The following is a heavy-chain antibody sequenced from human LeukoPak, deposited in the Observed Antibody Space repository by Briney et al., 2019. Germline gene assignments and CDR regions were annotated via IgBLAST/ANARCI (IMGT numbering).Heavy chain of an antibody. CDR2: ISGNGRNI. V-gene: IGHV3-64D*06. J-gene: IGHJ4*02. CDR1: RFTFSNFA. D-gene: IGHD6-19*01. Sequence: GGSLRLSCSVSRFTFSNFAMHWVRQAPGKGLEYVSIISGNGRNIYYADSVKGRFTISRDNSKNTLYLQMNSLRTEDTAVYFCVGVAVAGIFLDYWGQGTLVTVSS. CDR3: VGVAVAGIFLDY.